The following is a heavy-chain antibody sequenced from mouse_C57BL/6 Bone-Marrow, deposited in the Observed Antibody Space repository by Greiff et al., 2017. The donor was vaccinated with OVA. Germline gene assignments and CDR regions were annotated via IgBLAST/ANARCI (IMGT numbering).Heavy chain of an antibody. D-gene: IGHD1-1*01. CDR3: ARITTVVATRYFDV. CDR1: GYTFTNYW. J-gene: IGHJ1*03. V-gene: IGHV1-63*01. CDR2: IYPGGGYT. Sequence: VQLQQSGAELVRPGTSVTMSCKASGYTFTNYWIGWAKQRPGHGLEWIGDIYPGGGYTNYNAKFKGKATLPADKSSSTAYMQFSSLTSEDSAIYYCARITTVVATRYFDVWGTGTTVTVSS.